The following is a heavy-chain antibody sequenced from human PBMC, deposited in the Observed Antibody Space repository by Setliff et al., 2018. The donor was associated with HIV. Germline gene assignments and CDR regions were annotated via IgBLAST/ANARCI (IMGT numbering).Heavy chain of an antibody. Sequence: EASVKVSCKASGYIFTNYGINWVRQAPGHGLEWMGWINPYTGKTNFAENLQGRVTLTTDTSTSTAYMDLRSLKSDDTAVFYCARRGNYYGSAFDYWGQGTQVTVSS. CDR1: GYIFTNYG. J-gene: IGHJ4*02. CDR2: INPYTGKT. D-gene: IGHD3-10*01. CDR3: ARRGNYYGSAFDY. V-gene: IGHV1-18*01.